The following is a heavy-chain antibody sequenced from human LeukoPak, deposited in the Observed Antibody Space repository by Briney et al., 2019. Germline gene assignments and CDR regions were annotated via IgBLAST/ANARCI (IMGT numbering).Heavy chain of an antibody. CDR3: ARGGTYYYGSGNFDY. J-gene: IGHJ4*02. V-gene: IGHV4-39*07. D-gene: IGHD3-10*01. Sequence: SETLSLTCTVSGGSISSSSYYWGWIRQPPGKGLEWIGSIYYSGSTYYNPSLKSRVTISVDTSKNQFSLKLSSVTAADTAVYYCARGGTYYYGSGNFDYWGQGTLVTVSS. CDR2: IYYSGST. CDR1: GGSISSSSYY.